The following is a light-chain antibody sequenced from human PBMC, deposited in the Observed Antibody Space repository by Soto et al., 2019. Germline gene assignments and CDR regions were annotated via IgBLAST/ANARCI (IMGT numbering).Light chain of an antibody. CDR1: QSITDW. V-gene: IGKV1-5*03. Sequence: EIQMTQSPSTLSASVGDRFIITCRASQSITDWLAWYQQKPGKAPKFLIYKASNLEGGVPSRFSGSGSGTEFTLTISIVQPDDFATYYCQYWDNYSWTFGQGTKVEIK. CDR2: KAS. J-gene: IGKJ1*01. CDR3: QYWDNYSWT.